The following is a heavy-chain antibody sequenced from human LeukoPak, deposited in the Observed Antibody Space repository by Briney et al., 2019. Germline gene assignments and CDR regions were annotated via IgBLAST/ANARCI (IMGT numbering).Heavy chain of an antibody. Sequence: GGSLRLSCAASGFTFSRYWMHWVRQAPGKGLVWVSRTNSDGSTTNYADSVKGRFTISRDNAKNTLYLQMNSLRAEDTAVYYCARIGRHGSGSYPVDYWGQGTLVTVSS. CDR2: TNSDGSTT. CDR1: GFTFSRYW. CDR3: ARIGRHGSGSYPVDY. J-gene: IGHJ4*02. V-gene: IGHV3-74*01. D-gene: IGHD3-10*01.